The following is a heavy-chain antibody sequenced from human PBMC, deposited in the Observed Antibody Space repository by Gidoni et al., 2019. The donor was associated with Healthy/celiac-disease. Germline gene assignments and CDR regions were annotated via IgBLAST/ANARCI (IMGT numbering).Heavy chain of an antibody. V-gene: IGHV4-61*02. J-gene: IGHJ4*02. CDR2: IYTSGST. Sequence: QVQLQESGAGLVKPSQTLSLTCTVSGGSISSGSYYWSWIRQPAGKGLEWIGRIYTSGSTNYNPSLNSRVTISLDTSKNHFSLKVSSVTAADTAVYYCARAGQRRYFDYWGQGALVTVSS. CDR3: ARAGQRRYFDY. CDR1: GGSISSGSYY.